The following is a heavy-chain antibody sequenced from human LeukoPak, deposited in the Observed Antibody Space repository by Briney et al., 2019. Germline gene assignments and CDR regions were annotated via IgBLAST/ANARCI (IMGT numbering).Heavy chain of an antibody. CDR2: IYYSGNT. CDR3: ARTTDLDRGWFAS. Sequence: SETLSLTCTVFGDSISSFHWSWIRQPPGKGLEWIGYIYYSGNTNYNPSLKSRVTISLDTSKNHFSLKLSSVTAADTAVYYCARTTDLDRGWFASWGQGTLVSVSS. D-gene: IGHD1-1*01. J-gene: IGHJ5*01. CDR1: GDSISSFH. V-gene: IGHV4-59*01.